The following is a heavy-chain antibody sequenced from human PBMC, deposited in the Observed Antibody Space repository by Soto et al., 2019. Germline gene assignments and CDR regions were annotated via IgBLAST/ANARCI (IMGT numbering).Heavy chain of an antibody. CDR2: TYYRSKWYN. Sequence: SQTLSLTCAISGDSVSSNSAAWNWIRQSPSRGLEWLGRTYYRSKWYNDYAVSVKSRITINPDTSKNQFSLQLNSVTPEDTAVYYCARDPEYSGYDGYWFDPWSQGTLVTVSS. D-gene: IGHD5-12*01. V-gene: IGHV6-1*01. CDR1: GDSVSSNSAA. CDR3: ARDPEYSGYDGYWFDP. J-gene: IGHJ5*02.